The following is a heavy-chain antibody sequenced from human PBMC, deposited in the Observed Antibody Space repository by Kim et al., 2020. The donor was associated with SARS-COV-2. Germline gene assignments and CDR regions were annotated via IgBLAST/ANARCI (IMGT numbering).Heavy chain of an antibody. D-gene: IGHD6-13*01. V-gene: IGHV3-11*06. J-gene: IGHJ4*02. Sequence: YADSVKGRFTISRDNAKNSLYLQMNSLRAEDTAVYYCARDIPAVGFDYFDYWGQGTLVTVSS. CDR3: ARDIPAVGFDYFDY.